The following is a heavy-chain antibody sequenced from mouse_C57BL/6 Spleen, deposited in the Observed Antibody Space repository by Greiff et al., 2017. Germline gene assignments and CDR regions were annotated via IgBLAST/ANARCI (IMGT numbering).Heavy chain of an antibody. J-gene: IGHJ3*01. CDR2: IYPGDGDT. CDR3: ARSGDYDGAWFAY. D-gene: IGHD2-4*01. Sequence: VQLVESGAELVKPGASVKISCKASGYAFSSYWMNWVKQRPGKGLEWIGQIYPGDGDTNYNGKFKGKATLTADKSSSTAYMQLSSLTSEDSAVYFCARSGDYDGAWFAYWGQGTLVTVSA. CDR1: GYAFSSYW. V-gene: IGHV1-80*01.